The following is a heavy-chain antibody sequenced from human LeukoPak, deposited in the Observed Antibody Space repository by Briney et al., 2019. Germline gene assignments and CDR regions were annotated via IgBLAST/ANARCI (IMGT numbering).Heavy chain of an antibody. CDR3: ARGTIVVVTAILPDAFVI. V-gene: IGHV4-31*03. CDR1: GGSISSGGYY. Sequence: SQTLSLTCTVSGGSISSGGYYWSWIRQHPGKGLEWIGYIYYSGSTYYNPSLKSRVTISVDTSKNQFSLKLSSVTAADTAVYYCARGTIVVVTAILPDAFVIWGQGTMVTVSS. CDR2: IYYSGST. D-gene: IGHD2-21*02. J-gene: IGHJ3*02.